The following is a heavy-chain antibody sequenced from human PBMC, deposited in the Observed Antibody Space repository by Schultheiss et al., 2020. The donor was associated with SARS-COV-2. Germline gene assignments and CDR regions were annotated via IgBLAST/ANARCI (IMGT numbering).Heavy chain of an antibody. V-gene: IGHV4-39*07. CDR1: GGSISSSSYY. CDR2: IYHSGST. D-gene: IGHD6-6*01. CDR3: ARASSMGAARPMGY. J-gene: IGHJ4*02. Sequence: SETLSLTCTVSGGSISSSSYYWGWIRQPPGKGLEWIGSIYHSGSTYYNPSLKSRVTISVDTSKHQFSLKLSSVTAADTAVYYCARASSMGAARPMGYWGQGTLVTVSS.